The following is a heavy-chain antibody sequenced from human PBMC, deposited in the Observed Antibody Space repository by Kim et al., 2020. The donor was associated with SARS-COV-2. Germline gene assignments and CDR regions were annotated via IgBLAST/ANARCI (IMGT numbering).Heavy chain of an antibody. D-gene: IGHD5-12*01. V-gene: IGHV3-23*01. CDR2: ISGSGGST. CDR1: GFTFSSYA. Sequence: GGSLRLSCAASGFTFSSYAMSWVRQAPGKGLEWVSAISGSGGSTYYADSVKGRFTISRDNSKNTLYLQMNSLRAEDTAVYYCAKTRTVALRRKTYYYYGMDVWGQGTTVTVSS. CDR3: AKTRTVALRRKTYYYYGMDV. J-gene: IGHJ6*02.